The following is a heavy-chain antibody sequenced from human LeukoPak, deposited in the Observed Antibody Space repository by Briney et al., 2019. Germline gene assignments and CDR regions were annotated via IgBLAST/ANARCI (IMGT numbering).Heavy chain of an antibody. CDR1: GFTFSSYA. V-gene: IGHV3-23*01. CDR3: AKNADYGDYRIWFDP. CDR2: ISGSGNST. Sequence: GGSLRLSCAASGFTFSSYAMSWVRQAPGKGLEWVSGISGSGNSTYYADSVKGRFTISRDNSKNTLYLQMNSLRAEDTAVYYCAKNADYGDYRIWFDPWGQGTLVTVSS. J-gene: IGHJ5*02. D-gene: IGHD4-17*01.